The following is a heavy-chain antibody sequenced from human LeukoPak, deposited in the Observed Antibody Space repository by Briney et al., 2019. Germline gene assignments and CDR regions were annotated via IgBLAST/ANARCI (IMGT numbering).Heavy chain of an antibody. CDR1: DDSISRDF. J-gene: IGHJ4*02. V-gene: IGHV4-59*12. Sequence: PSETLSLTCTASDDSISRDFWTWIRQPPGKGLEWIGYIRYSGRTEYNPSLKSRVTISIQTSKNQFSLKLSSVTAADTAVYYCARRSPLYGSGSYYLGYWGQGTLVTVSS. CDR2: IRYSGRT. CDR3: ARRSPLYGSGSYYLGY. D-gene: IGHD3-10*01.